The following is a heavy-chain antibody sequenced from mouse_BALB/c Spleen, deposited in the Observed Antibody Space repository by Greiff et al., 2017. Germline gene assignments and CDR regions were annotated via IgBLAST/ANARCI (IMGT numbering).Heavy chain of an antibody. CDR2: IWRGGST. D-gene: IGHD2-10*02. CDR3: AKEYGKRIWYFDV. V-gene: IGHV2-5-1*01. CDR1: GFSLTSYG. Sequence: QVQLKESGPSLVQPSQSLSITCTVSGFSLTSYGVHWVRQSPGKGLEWLGVIWRGGSTDYNAAFMSRLSITKDNSKSQVFFKMNSLQADDTAIYYCAKEYGKRIWYFDVWGAGTTVTVSS. J-gene: IGHJ1*01.